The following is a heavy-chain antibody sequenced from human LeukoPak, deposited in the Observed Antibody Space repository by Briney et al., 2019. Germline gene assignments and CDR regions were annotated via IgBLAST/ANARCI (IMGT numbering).Heavy chain of an antibody. CDR1: GASLNNYY. D-gene: IGHD4-17*01. V-gene: IGHV4-59*08. Sequence: SETLSLTCTVSGASLNNYYWNWVRQPPGKELEWIGNVDYSGNTRHNPSLKSRVTITLDISKNHFSLRLSSVTAADTAVYYCAMQVGIYGDYNNWFDPWGQGARVTVSS. CDR3: AMQVGIYGDYNNWFDP. CDR2: VDYSGNT. J-gene: IGHJ5*02.